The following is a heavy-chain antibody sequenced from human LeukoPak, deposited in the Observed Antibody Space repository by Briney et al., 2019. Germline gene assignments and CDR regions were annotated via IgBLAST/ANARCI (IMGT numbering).Heavy chain of an antibody. J-gene: IGHJ4*02. CDR3: SRAGIRTTPYYFDY. CDR1: GFTFSDHY. Sequence: GGSLRLSCAASGFTFSDHYMDWVRQAPGKGLEWVGRIRNKANSYTTEYAASVKGRFTISRDDSKNSLFLQMNTLKTEDTAVYYCSRAGIRTTPYYFDYWGQGTLVTVS. CDR2: IRNKANSYTT. D-gene: IGHD1-7*01. V-gene: IGHV3-72*01.